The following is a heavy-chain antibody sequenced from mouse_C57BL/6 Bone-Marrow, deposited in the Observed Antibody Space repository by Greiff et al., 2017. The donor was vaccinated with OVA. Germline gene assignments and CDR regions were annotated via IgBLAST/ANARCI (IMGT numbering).Heavy chain of an antibody. Sequence: EVQLVESGEGLVKPGGSLKLSCAASGFTFSSYAMSWVRQTPEKRLAWVAYISSGGDYIYYADTVKGRFTISRDNARNTLYLQRSSLKSEDTAMYYCTRDETIISYYAMDYWGQGTSVTVSS. V-gene: IGHV5-9-1*02. J-gene: IGHJ4*01. CDR1: GFTFSSYA. CDR2: ISSGGDYI. D-gene: IGHD2-12*01. CDR3: TRDETIISYYAMDY.